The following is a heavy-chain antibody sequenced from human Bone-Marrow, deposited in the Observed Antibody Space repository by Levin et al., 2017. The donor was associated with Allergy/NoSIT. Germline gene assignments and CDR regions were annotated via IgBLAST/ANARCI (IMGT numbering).Heavy chain of an antibody. J-gene: IGHJ4*02. CDR2: IYYNGST. CDR1: GASIRSGAYY. V-gene: IGHV4-31*03. D-gene: IGHD3-10*01. CDR3: ARVLAGFDASEMADDY. Sequence: ASQTLSLTCTVSGASIRSGAYYWSWVRQPPGQGLEWIGYIYYNGSTYFNPSLKSRVSISVDTSKNQFSLKLSSVPAAHTADYDCARVLAGFDASEMADDYWGRGSLVTVSS.